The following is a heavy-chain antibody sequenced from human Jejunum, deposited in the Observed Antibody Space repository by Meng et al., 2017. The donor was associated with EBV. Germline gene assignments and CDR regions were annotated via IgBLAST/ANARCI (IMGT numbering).Heavy chain of an antibody. V-gene: IGHV2-5*02. D-gene: IGHD4-17*01. CDR2: IYWDENK. CDR1: GFSLSTSGVG. CDR3: ARRYGDYVRYVDS. J-gene: IGHJ5*01. Sequence: QITLKESGPTLVKPTETLTLTCPVSGFSLSTSGVGVGWIRQPPGKALEWLAHIYWDENKRYSTSLRSRLSIMKDTSKSQVVLTMTNMDPVDTATYYCARRYGDYVRYVDSCSQGILCSVSS.